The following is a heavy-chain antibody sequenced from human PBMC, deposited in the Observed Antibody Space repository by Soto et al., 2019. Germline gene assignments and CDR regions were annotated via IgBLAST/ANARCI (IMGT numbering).Heavy chain of an antibody. D-gene: IGHD6-13*01. V-gene: IGHV3-66*01. CDR1: GFTVSSNY. Sequence: PGGSLRLSCAASGFTVSSNYMSWVRQAPGKGLEWVSVIYSGGSTYYADSVKGRFTISRDNSKNTLYLQMNSLRAEDTAVYYCASFSSPTPMEIDYWGQGTRVTVAS. CDR3: ASFSSPTPMEIDY. CDR2: IYSGGST. J-gene: IGHJ4*02.